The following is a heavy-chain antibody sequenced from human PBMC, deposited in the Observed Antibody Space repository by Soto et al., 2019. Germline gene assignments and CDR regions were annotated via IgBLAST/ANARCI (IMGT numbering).Heavy chain of an antibody. CDR2: LGGNGFTT. Sequence: EVQLLESGGGLVQPGGSLRLSCVVSGFTFGSYAMSWVRQAPEKGPEWVAILGGNGFTTYYADSVKGRFTISGDKSKSTLFRQINSRRADDTGVYYCAKALRPSLNFFYYMDVWGRGTSVTVSS. CDR3: AKALRPSLNFFYYMDV. D-gene: IGHD2-2*01. CDR1: GFTFGSYA. J-gene: IGHJ6*03. V-gene: IGHV3-23*01.